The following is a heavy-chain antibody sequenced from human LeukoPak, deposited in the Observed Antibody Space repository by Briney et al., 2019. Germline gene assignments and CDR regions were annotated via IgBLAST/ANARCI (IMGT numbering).Heavy chain of an antibody. D-gene: IGHD2-21*01. CDR1: GGSISSSSYY. V-gene: IGHV4-39*01. Sequence: PSETLSLTCTVSGGSISSSSYYWGWIRQPPGKGLEWIGSIYYSGSTYYNPSLKSRVTISVDTSKNQFSLKLSSVTAADTAVYHCARHEVVMNYFDYWGQGTLVTVSS. CDR2: IYYSGST. CDR3: ARHEVVMNYFDY. J-gene: IGHJ4*02.